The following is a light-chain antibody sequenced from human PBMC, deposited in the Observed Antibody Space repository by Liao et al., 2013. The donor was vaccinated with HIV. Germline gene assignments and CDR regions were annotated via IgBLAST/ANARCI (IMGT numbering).Light chain of an antibody. CDR1: GLGNKY. CDR2: QDN. Sequence: SYELTQPPSVSVSPGQTASITCSGDGLGNKYVCWYRQRPGQSPVLVIYQDNKRPSGLSERFSGSNSGNTATLTISGTQAMDEADYYCQAWDSSTAVFGGGTKLTVL. V-gene: IGLV3-1*01. CDR3: QAWDSSTAV. J-gene: IGLJ2*01.